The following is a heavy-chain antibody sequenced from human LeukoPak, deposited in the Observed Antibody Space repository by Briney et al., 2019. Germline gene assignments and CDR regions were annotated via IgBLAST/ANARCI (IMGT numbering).Heavy chain of an antibody. V-gene: IGHV3-53*03. D-gene: IGHD3-10*01. Sequence: GGSLRLSCAASGFTVSRNYMSWVHQAPGKGLEWVSVIYTDGSTYYADSVKGRFTISRDNSKNTLYLQMNSLRAEDTAVYYCARDYGDYWGQGTLVTVSS. CDR2: IYTDGST. CDR1: GFTVSRNY. CDR3: ARDYGDY. J-gene: IGHJ4*02.